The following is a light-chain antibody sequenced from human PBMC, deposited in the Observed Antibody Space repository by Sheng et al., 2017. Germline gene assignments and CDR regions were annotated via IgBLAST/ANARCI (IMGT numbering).Light chain of an antibody. CDR2: AAS. V-gene: IGKV1-NL1*01. CDR3: QQYYSTPWT. Sequence: DIQMTQSPSSLSASVGDRVTITCRASQGISNSLAWYQQKPGKAPKLLLYAASTLETGVPSRFSGSDSGTDYTLTISLQPEDFATYYCQQYYSTPWTFGQGTKVGNQT. CDR1: QGISNS. J-gene: IGKJ1*01.